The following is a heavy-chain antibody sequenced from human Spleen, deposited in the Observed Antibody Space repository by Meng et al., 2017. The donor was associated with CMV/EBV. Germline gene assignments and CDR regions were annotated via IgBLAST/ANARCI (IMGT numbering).Heavy chain of an antibody. J-gene: IGHJ5*02. D-gene: IGHD3-3*01. Sequence: SETLSLTCTVSGDSFSYSSWSWIRQPPGKGLQWIGYIYDSGATNYNPSLKSRVTISVDTSKNQFSLKLSSVTAADTAVYYCARGLVWSGYYKALWFDPWGQGTLVTVSS. V-gene: IGHV4-59*12. CDR2: IYDSGAT. CDR3: ARGLVWSGYYKALWFDP. CDR1: GDSFSYSS.